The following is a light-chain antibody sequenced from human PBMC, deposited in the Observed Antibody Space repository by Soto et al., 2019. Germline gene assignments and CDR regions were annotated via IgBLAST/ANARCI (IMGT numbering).Light chain of an antibody. CDR3: CSYAGSSFYA. J-gene: IGLJ1*01. CDR1: SSDVGSYNL. Sequence: QSALTQPASVSGSPGQSITISCTGTSSDVGSYNLVSWYQQHPGKAPKLMIYEGSKRPSGVSNRFSGSKSGNTASLTISGLQAEDEADYYCCSYAGSSFYAFGTGTKVTVL. CDR2: EGS. V-gene: IGLV2-23*01.